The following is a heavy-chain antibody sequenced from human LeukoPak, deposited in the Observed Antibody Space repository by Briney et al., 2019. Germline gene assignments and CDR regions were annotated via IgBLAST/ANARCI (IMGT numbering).Heavy chain of an antibody. CDR3: VNPGWYYDSSGYSYYYGMDV. Sequence: GGSLRLSCSASGFTFSRYGMHWVRQAPGKGLEYVSAIVSNGDSTYYADSVKGRFIISRDNAKNTLYLQMSSLRPDDTAVYYCVNPGWYYDSSGYSYYYGMDVWGQGTTVTVSS. V-gene: IGHV3-64D*09. CDR2: IVSNGDST. J-gene: IGHJ6*02. CDR1: GFTFSRYG. D-gene: IGHD3-22*01.